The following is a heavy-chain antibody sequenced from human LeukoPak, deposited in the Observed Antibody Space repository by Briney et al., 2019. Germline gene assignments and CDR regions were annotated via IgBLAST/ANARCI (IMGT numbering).Heavy chain of an antibody. CDR1: GYTFTGYY. CDR3: ARLYYYDSSGYYSPDY. V-gene: IGHV1-2*06. D-gene: IGHD3-22*01. Sequence: ASVKVSCKASGYTFTGYYMHWVRQAPGQGLEWMGRINPNSGGTNYAQKFQGRVTMTRDTSISTAYKELSRLRSDDTAVYYCARLYYYDSSGYYSPDYWGQGTLVTVSS. CDR2: INPNSGGT. J-gene: IGHJ4*02.